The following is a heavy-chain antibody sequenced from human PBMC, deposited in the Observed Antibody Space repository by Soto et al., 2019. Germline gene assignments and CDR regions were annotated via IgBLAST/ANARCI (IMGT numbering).Heavy chain of an antibody. CDR3: AKSPAPSGYYFDY. V-gene: IGHV3-30*18. D-gene: IGHD3-22*01. Sequence: GGSLRLSCAASGFSFSSYGMHWVRQAPGKGLEWVAIISYDGSNKYYADSVKGRFTISRDNSKNTLYLQMNSLRAEDTAVYYCAKSPAPSGYYFDYWGQGTQVTVSS. J-gene: IGHJ4*02. CDR2: ISYDGSNK. CDR1: GFSFSSYG.